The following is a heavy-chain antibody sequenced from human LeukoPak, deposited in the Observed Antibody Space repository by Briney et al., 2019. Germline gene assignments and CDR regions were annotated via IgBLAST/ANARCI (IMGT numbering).Heavy chain of an antibody. J-gene: IGHJ4*02. CDR2: INSDGSST. D-gene: IGHD6-19*01. CDR3: AKNRAVAGTSLDY. Sequence: GGSLRLSCAASGFTFSSYWMHWVRQAPGKGLVWVSRINSDGSSTSYADSVKGRFTISRDISKKTVYLQMNSLRGEDTAVYYCAKNRAVAGTSLDYWGQGTLVTVSS. CDR1: GFTFSSYW. V-gene: IGHV3-74*01.